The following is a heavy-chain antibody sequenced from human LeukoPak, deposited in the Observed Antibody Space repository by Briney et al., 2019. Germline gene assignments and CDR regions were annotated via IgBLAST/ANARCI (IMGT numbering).Heavy chain of an antibody. CDR2: IYSGGST. CDR1: GFTVSSNY. D-gene: IGHD1-26*01. J-gene: IGHJ6*03. CDR3: ARGANYYYYYYMDV. V-gene: IGHV3-66*02. Sequence: GGFLRLSCAASGFTVSSNYMSWVRQAPGKGLEWVSVIYSGGSTYYADSVKGRFTISRDNSENTLYLQMNSLRAEDTAVYYCARGANYYYYYYMDVWGKGTTVTVSS.